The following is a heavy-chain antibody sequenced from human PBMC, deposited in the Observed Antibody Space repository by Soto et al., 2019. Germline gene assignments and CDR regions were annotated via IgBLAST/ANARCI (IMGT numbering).Heavy chain of an antibody. CDR1: GDSISSYY. Sequence: QVQLQESGPGLGKPSATLSLTCAVSGDSISSYYCMWIRQPPGKGLESIGYLYYGRSANYNPSLKSRVTLSVDTSTNQGSLTLSSMTAADTAVYYCALRSMAVVPEYWGQGTLVTVSS. CDR3: ALRSMAVVPEY. CDR2: LYYGRSA. D-gene: IGHD3-22*01. J-gene: IGHJ4*02. V-gene: IGHV4-59*01.